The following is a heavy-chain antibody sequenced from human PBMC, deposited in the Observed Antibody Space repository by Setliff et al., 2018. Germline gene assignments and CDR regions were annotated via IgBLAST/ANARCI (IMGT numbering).Heavy chain of an antibody. CDR1: GGSISSGSYY. Sequence: PSETLSLTCTVSGGSISSGSYYWSWIRHPTGKGLEWIGRVYTNGGSDYNPSLKSRVTLSIDTSKNQFSLKLSSVTAADAALYYCAASRAYTGAVEEWFLPKTFDFWGQGSPVTVSS. J-gene: IGHJ4*02. CDR2: VYTNGGS. CDR3: AASRAYTGAVEEWFLPKTFDF. V-gene: IGHV4-61*02. D-gene: IGHD3-10*01.